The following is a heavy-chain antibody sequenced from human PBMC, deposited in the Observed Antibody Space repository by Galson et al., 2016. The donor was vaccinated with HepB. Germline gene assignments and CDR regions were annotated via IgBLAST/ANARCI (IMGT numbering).Heavy chain of an antibody. Sequence: SLRLSCAASGITFSNYDMHWVRQPPGKGLEWVAVISYDGTNKYYADSVKGRFTISRDSSKNPLYLQMNSLRAEETALYFCAKARGWYFPDALDIWGQGTMVTVSS. CDR3: AKARGWYFPDALDI. V-gene: IGHV3-30*18. J-gene: IGHJ3*02. CDR1: GITFSNYD. D-gene: IGHD6-19*01. CDR2: ISYDGTNK.